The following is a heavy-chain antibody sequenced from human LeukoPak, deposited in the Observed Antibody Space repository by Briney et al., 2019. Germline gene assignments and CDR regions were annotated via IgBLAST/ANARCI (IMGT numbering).Heavy chain of an antibody. J-gene: IGHJ4*02. V-gene: IGHV3-9*01. CDR2: ISWNSGSI. D-gene: IGHD6-19*01. CDR1: SSGGYY. Sequence: SSGGYYWSWIRQPPGKGLEWVSGISWNSGSIGYADSVKGRFTISRDNAKNSLYLQMNSLRAEDTALYYCAKGSGIAVAGTRVYFDYWGQGTLVTVSS. CDR3: AKGSGIAVAGTRVYFDY.